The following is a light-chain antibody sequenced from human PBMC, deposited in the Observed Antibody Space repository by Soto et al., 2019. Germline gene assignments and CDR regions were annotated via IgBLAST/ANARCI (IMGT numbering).Light chain of an antibody. CDR2: NNI. Sequence: QSVLTQPPSVSGAPGQRVIVSCNGTTFNVGAGYDVHWYQQVPGSVPNLLIYNNIKRPSGVPDRFSGSRSGTSASLVIDGLQAEDAADYYCQSYDSSLSGVVFGGGTKLTVL. CDR3: QSYDSSLSGVV. V-gene: IGLV1-40*01. CDR1: TFNVGAGYD. J-gene: IGLJ2*01.